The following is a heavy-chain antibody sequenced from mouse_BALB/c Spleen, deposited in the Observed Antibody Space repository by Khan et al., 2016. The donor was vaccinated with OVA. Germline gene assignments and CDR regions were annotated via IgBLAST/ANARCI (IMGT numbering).Heavy chain of an antibody. V-gene: IGHV1S136*01. CDR2: IYPYNDAT. CDR3: APVGTYYVSFVY. CDR1: GYTFTSYV. Sequence: VQLKQSGPEVIKPGASVKLSCKASGYTFTSYVMHWVKQKPGQGLEWIGYIYPYNDATHYNEKFNGKVTLTSEKSSSTAYMELSSLPSEDVAVYDLAPVGTYYVSFVYWGQGTLVTVSA. D-gene: IGHD1-1*01. J-gene: IGHJ3*01.